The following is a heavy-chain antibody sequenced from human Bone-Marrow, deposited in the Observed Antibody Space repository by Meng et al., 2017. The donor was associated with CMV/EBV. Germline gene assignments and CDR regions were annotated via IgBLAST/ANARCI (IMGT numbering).Heavy chain of an antibody. CDR1: GYTFTGYY. D-gene: IGHD4-23*01. V-gene: IGHV1-46*01. CDR3: ARYGGTSAPLHFYGMDV. CDR2: INPSGGST. J-gene: IGHJ6*02. Sequence: ASVKVSCKASGYTFTGYYMHWVRQAPGQGLEWMGIINPSGGSTSYAQKFQGRVTITADKSTSTAYMELSSLRSEDTAVYYCARYGGTSAPLHFYGMDVWGQGTTVTVSS.